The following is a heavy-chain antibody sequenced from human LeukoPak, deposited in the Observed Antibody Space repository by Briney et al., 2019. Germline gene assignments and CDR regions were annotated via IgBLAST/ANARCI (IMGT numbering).Heavy chain of an antibody. CDR3: ARHQRYFGSGYMDV. V-gene: IGHV3-21*01. D-gene: IGHD3-10*01. Sequence: GGSLRLSCAASGFTFSSYSMNWVRQAPGKGLEWVSSISSSSSYIYYADSVKGRFTISRDNAKNSLFLQMNSLRAEDTAVYYCARHQRYFGSGYMDVWGKGTTVTVSS. CDR2: ISSSSSYI. J-gene: IGHJ6*03. CDR1: GFTFSSYS.